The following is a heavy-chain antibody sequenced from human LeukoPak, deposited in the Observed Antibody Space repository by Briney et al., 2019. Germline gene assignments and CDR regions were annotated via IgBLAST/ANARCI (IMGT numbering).Heavy chain of an antibody. D-gene: IGHD1-26*01. CDR2: INPNSGDT. Sequence: ASVKVSFKASGYTFPGDYTHWVRQAPRHGLEWMGWINPNSGDTNYAQKFQGRVSMTRDTSISTAYMDLSGLRSDDTALYYCARGLGWDSGTYLGAWGQGTLVTVSS. J-gene: IGHJ5*02. CDR3: ARGLGWDSGTYLGA. V-gene: IGHV1-2*02. CDR1: GYTFPGDY.